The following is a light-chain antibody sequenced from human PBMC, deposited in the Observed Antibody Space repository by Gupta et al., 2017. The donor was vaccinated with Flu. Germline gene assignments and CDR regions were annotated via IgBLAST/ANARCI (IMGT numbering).Light chain of an antibody. CDR3: CSFAGSYTWV. CDR1: SSDVGGYNY. V-gene: IGLV2-11*03. CDR2: DVS. J-gene: IGLJ3*02. Sequence: SVTISCTGTSSDVGGYNYVSWDRQHPGKAPKPMIYDVSKRPSGVPDRFSGSKSGNTASLTISGLQAEDEADYYCCSFAGSYTWVFGGGTKLTVL.